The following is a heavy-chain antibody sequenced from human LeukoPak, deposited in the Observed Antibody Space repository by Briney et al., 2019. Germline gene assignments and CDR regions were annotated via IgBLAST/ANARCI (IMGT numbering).Heavy chain of an antibody. CDR1: GFTFSSYG. D-gene: IGHD6-19*01. CDR3: ARAIVAGTPNDY. V-gene: IGHV3-30*03. Sequence: GGSLRLSCAASGFTFSSYGMHWVRQAPGKGLEWVAVISYDGSNKYYADSVKGRFTISRDNSKNTLYLQMNSLRAEDTAVYYCARAIVAGTPNDYWGQGTLVTVSS. J-gene: IGHJ4*02. CDR2: ISYDGSNK.